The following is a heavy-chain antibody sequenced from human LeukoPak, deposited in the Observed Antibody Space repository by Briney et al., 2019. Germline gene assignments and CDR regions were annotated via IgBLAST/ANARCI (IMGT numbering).Heavy chain of an antibody. CDR3: ARRQPGIAVAGTFDP. V-gene: IGHV5-51*01. CDR2: IYPGDSDT. CDR1: GYSFTSYW. Sequence: KPGESLKISCKGSGYSFTSYWIGRVRQMPGKGLEWMGIIYPGDSDTRYSPSFQGQVTISADESISTAYLQWSSLKASDTAMYYCARRQPGIAVAGTFDPWGQGTLVTVSS. J-gene: IGHJ5*02. D-gene: IGHD6-19*01.